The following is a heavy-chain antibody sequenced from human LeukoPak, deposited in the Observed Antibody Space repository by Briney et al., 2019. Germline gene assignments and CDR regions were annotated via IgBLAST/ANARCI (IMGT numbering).Heavy chain of an antibody. V-gene: IGHV3-48*01. Sequence: HSGGSLRLSCAASGFTFNTYTMNWVRQAPGKGLEWVSYISGSSGIIDYADSVKGRFTISRDNSKNTLYLQMNSLRAEDTAVYYCARDSLGDPTYYFDYWGQGTLVTVSS. CDR1: GFTFNTYT. D-gene: IGHD3-10*01. CDR3: ARDSLGDPTYYFDY. J-gene: IGHJ4*02. CDR2: ISGSSGII.